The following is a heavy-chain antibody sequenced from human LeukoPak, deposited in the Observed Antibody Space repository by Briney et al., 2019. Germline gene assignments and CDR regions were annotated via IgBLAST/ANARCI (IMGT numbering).Heavy chain of an antibody. V-gene: IGHV3-11*01. J-gene: IGHJ4*02. CDR2: ISSSGSTI. D-gene: IGHD6-13*01. CDR1: GFTFSDYY. CDR3: ARDLGYSSPSCYFDY. Sequence: PGGSLSLSCAASGFTFSDYYMSWIRQAPGKGLEWVSYISSSGSTIYYADSVKGRFTISRDNAKNSLYLQMNSLRAEDTAVYYCARDLGYSSPSCYFDYWGQGTLVTVSS.